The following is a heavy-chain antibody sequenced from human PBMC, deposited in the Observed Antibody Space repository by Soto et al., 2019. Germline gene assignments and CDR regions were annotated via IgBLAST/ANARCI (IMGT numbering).Heavy chain of an antibody. D-gene: IGHD3-16*01. CDR3: ARALGSWGAYYYDY. J-gene: IGHJ4*02. CDR1: GFSLNTYGVG. CDR2: IYWDNDK. V-gene: IGHV2-5*02. Sequence: QITLKESGPTLVKPTQTLTLTCTVSGFSLNTYGVGVGWIRQPPGKALEWLALIYWDNDKRYSPSLKSRLTITKDTPKNQVVITMTNMDPVDAGTYYCARALGSWGAYYYDYWGQGTLLTVSS.